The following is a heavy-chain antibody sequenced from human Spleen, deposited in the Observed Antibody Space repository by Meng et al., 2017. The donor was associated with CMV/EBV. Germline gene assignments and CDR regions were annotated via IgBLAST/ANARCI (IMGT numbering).Heavy chain of an antibody. CDR2: IIPILDTV. V-gene: IGHV1-69*08. CDR3: ARSDSTGSYLDF. Sequence: CKASGGTFTSYTYNWVRQAPGQGLEWMGRIIPILDTVNSAQKFQGRMTITADKSTTTVNMELRGLRSEDTAVYFCARSDSTGSYLDFWGQGTLVTVSS. D-gene: IGHD3-10*01. J-gene: IGHJ4*02. CDR1: GGTFTSYT.